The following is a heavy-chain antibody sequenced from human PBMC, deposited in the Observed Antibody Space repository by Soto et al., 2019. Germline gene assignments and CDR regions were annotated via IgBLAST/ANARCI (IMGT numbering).Heavy chain of an antibody. D-gene: IGHD6-19*01. CDR3: ASFVHSCWYLAFFDY. CDR1: GFSLSTSGVG. J-gene: IGHJ4*02. V-gene: IGHV2-5*02. CDR2: IYWDDDK. Sequence: QITLKESGPTLVKPTQTLTLTCTFSGFSLSTSGVGVGWIRQPPGKALEWLALIYWDDDKRYSPSLKSRLTINQDTSQNPVVPNMTNMEPLDTTTNFRASFVHSCWYLAFFDYWGQGTLVTVSS.